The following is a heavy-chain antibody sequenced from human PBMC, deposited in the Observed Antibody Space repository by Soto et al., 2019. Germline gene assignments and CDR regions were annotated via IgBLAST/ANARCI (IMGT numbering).Heavy chain of an antibody. CDR3: AKDRAPTYGDYVYFDY. D-gene: IGHD4-17*01. V-gene: IGHV3-23*01. Sequence: GGSLRLSCAASGFTFSSYAMSWARQAPGKGLEWVSAISGSGGSTYYADSVKGRFTISRDNSKNTLYLQMNSLRAEDTAVYYCAKDRAPTYGDYVYFDYWGQGTLVTVSS. J-gene: IGHJ4*02. CDR2: ISGSGGST. CDR1: GFTFSSYA.